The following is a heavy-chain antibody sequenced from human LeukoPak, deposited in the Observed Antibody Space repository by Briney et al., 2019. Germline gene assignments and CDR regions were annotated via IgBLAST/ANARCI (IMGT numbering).Heavy chain of an antibody. J-gene: IGHJ6*03. D-gene: IGHD3-9*01. CDR1: GGSISSSNW. CDR2: IYHSGST. V-gene: IGHV4-4*02. CDR3: ARHPLRENYDILTGYYSYYYYMDV. Sequence: SETLSLTCAVSGGSISSSNWWSWVRQPPGKGLEWIGEIYHSGSTNYNPSLKSRVTISVDKSKNQFSLKLSSVTAADTAVYYCARHPLRENYDILTGYYSYYYYMDVWGKGTTVTISS.